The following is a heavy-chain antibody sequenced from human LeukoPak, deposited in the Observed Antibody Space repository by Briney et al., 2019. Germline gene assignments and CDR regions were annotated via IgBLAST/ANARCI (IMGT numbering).Heavy chain of an antibody. Sequence: SQTLSLTCTVSGGSISSGDYYWSWIRQPPGTGLEWLGYIYYSGSTYYNPSLKSRVTVSVDTSNNQFSLKLSSVTAADTAVYYCARDRATYVWGSYRSRGSFDYWGQGTLVTVSS. J-gene: IGHJ4*02. V-gene: IGHV4-30-4*08. CDR1: GGSISSGDYY. D-gene: IGHD3-16*02. CDR3: ARDRATYVWGSYRSRGSFDY. CDR2: IYYSGST.